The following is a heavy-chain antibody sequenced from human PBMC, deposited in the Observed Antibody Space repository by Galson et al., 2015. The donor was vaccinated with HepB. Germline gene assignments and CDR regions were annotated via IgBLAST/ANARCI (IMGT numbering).Heavy chain of an antibody. V-gene: IGHV4-61*01. Sequence: QVQLQESGPGLVKPSQTLSLTCTVSGGSVSSASYYWSWIRQPPGKGLEWIGYIYYSGSTNYNPSLKSRVTISLDTSKNQFSLKLSSVTAADTAVYYCARVGDYYDSSGSLDYWAQGTLVTVSS. CDR1: GGSVSSASYY. J-gene: IGHJ4*02. D-gene: IGHD3-22*01. CDR2: IYYSGST. CDR3: ARVGDYYDSSGSLDY.